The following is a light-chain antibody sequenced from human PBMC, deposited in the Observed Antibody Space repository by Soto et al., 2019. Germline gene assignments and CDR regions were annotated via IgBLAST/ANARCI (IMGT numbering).Light chain of an antibody. CDR2: AAS. CDR1: QDIRNT. V-gene: IGKV1-6*01. CDR3: LQYYNFSRT. Sequence: AIQMTQSPSSLSASVGDRVTISCRASQDIRNTLAWYQQKPGEAPKLLIFAASNLQSGVPSRFSGSGSVTDFTLAITGLQPEDFATYYCLQYYNFSRTFGQATKVDIK. J-gene: IGKJ1*01.